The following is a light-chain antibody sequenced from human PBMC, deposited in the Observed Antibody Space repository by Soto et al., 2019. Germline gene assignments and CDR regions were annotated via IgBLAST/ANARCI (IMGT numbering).Light chain of an antibody. CDR1: QTISNY. V-gene: IGKV1-5*03. CDR3: QQYYISST. Sequence: DIQMTQSPSTLSASVGDRVTITCRASQTISNYLNWYQQRPGKPPILLIYRSSILQNGVPSRCSGGGSGTEFPLTSSILEHDDFATYYCQQYYISSTFGQGTRVEI. J-gene: IGKJ1*01. CDR2: RSS.